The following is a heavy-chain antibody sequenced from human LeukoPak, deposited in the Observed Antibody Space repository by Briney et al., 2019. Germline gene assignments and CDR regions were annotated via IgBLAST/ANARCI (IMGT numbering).Heavy chain of an antibody. Sequence: GESLKISCKGSGYSLTSYWISWVRQMPGKGLEWMGRIDPSDSYTNYSLSFQGHVTISADKSISTAYLQWSSLKASDTAMYYCARLNYYGSGSYFVDYWGQGTLVTVSS. D-gene: IGHD3-10*01. J-gene: IGHJ4*02. V-gene: IGHV5-10-1*01. CDR2: IDPSDSYT. CDR1: GYSLTSYW. CDR3: ARLNYYGSGSYFVDY.